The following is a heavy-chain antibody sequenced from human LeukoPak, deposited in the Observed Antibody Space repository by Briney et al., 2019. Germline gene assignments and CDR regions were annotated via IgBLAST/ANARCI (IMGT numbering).Heavy chain of an antibody. CDR2: ISSSGSTI. J-gene: IGHJ6*03. Sequence: GGSLRLSCAASGFTFSDYYVSWIRQAPGKGLEWVSYISSSGSTIYYADSVKGRFTISRDNAKNSLYLQMNSLRAEDTAVYYCARDRYSYGYNYYYYYMDVWGKGTTVTVSS. V-gene: IGHV3-11*04. CDR1: GFTFSDYY. D-gene: IGHD5-18*01. CDR3: ARDRYSYGYNYYYYYMDV.